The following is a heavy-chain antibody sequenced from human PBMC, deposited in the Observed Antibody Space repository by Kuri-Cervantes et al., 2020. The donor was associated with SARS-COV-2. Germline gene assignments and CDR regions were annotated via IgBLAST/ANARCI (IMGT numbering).Heavy chain of an antibody. CDR3: ARTPYSSSYRPSNFDY. CDR2: INPNSGGT. Sequence: ASVKVSCKASGYTFTGYYMHWVRQAPGQGLEWMGWINPNSGGTNYAQKFQGRVTMTRDTSISTAYMELSRLRSDYTAVYYCARTPYSSSYRPSNFDYWGQGTLVTVSS. CDR1: GYTFTGYY. V-gene: IGHV1-2*02. J-gene: IGHJ4*02. D-gene: IGHD6-6*01.